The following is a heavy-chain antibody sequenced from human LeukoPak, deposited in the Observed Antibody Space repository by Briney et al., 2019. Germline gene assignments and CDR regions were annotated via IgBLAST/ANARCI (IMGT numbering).Heavy chain of an antibody. Sequence: SETLSLTCTVSGGSISSYYWSWIRQPPGKGLEWIGYIYYSGSTNYNPSLKSRVTISVNTSKNQFSLKLSSVTAADTAVYYCARDGVGATFGEFDYWGQGTLVTVSS. CDR1: GGSISSYY. CDR3: ARDGVGATFGEFDY. V-gene: IGHV4-59*01. D-gene: IGHD1-26*01. J-gene: IGHJ4*02. CDR2: IYYSGST.